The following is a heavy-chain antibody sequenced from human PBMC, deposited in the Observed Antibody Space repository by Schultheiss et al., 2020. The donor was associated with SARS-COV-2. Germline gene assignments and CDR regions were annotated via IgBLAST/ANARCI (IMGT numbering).Heavy chain of an antibody. CDR1: GGTFSSYT. Sequence: SVKVSCKASGGTFSSYTISWVRQAPGQGLEWMGRIIPILGIANYAQKFQGRVTITADKSTSTAYMELSSLRFEDTAVYYCARDLGCSSSTCHDYWGQGSLVTVSS. V-gene: IGHV1-69*04. D-gene: IGHD2-2*01. CDR3: ARDLGCSSSTCHDY. CDR2: IIPILGIA. J-gene: IGHJ4*02.